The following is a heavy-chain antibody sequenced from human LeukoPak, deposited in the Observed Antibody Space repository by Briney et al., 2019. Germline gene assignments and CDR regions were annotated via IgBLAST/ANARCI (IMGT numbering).Heavy chain of an antibody. D-gene: IGHD2-21*01. CDR1: GFTFSSYS. CDR3: ARGLIVAPDAFDI. J-gene: IGHJ3*02. V-gene: IGHV3-21*01. CDR2: ISSSSTYI. Sequence: GGSLRLSCAASGFTFSSYSMNWVRQAPGKGLEWVSSISSSSTYIYYADSVKGRFTISRDNAKNSLYLQMNSLRAEDTAVYNCARGLIVAPDAFDIWGQGTMVTVSS.